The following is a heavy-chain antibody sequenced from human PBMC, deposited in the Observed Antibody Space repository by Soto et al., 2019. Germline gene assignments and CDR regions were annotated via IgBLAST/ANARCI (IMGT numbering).Heavy chain of an antibody. CDR3: ARASATIAAAAIFDY. CDR1: GGAISSSKW. D-gene: IGHD6-13*01. CDR2: IYQSGST. V-gene: IGHV4-4*02. J-gene: IGHJ4*02. Sequence: SETLSLTCAVSGGAISSSKWWSWVRQPPGKGLEWIGEIYQSGSTNYNPSLESRVRMSVDKSRNQFSLKLTSVSAADTAVYYCARASATIAAAAIFDYWGQGTLVTV.